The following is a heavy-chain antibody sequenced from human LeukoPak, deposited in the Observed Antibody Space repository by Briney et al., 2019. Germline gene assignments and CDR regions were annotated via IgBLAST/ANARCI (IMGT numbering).Heavy chain of an antibody. CDR3: ASSCSSTSCSRGKGDY. J-gene: IGHJ4*02. CDR1: GYTFTSYD. V-gene: IGHV1-8*01. D-gene: IGHD2-2*01. Sequence: ASVKVSCKASGYTFTSYDINWVRQATGQGLEWMGWINPNSGNTGYAQKFQGRVTMTRNTSISTAYMELSSLRSEDTAVYYCASSCSSTSCSRGKGDYWGQGTLVTVSS. CDR2: INPNSGNT.